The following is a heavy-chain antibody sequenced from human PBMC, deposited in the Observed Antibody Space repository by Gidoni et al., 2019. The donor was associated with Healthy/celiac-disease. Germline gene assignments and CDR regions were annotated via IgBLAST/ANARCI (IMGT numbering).Heavy chain of an antibody. D-gene: IGHD2-15*01. CDR1: GFTFSSYS. CDR3: ARDGGVVVAEAIDY. Sequence: EVQLVESGGGLVKPGGSLRLSCAASGFTFSSYSMNWVRQAPGKGLEWVSSISSSSSYIYYADSVKGRFTISRDNAKNSLYLQMNSLRAEDTAVYYCARDGGVVVAEAIDYWGQGTLVTVSS. CDR2: ISSSSSYI. J-gene: IGHJ4*02. V-gene: IGHV3-21*01.